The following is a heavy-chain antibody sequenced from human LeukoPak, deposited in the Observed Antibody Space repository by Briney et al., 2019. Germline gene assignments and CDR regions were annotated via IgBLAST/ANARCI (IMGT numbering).Heavy chain of an antibody. J-gene: IGHJ4*02. V-gene: IGHV1-46*01. Sequence: ASVKVSCKASGYTFTGYYMHWVRQAPGQGLEWMGIINPSGGSTSYAQKFQGRVTMTRDMSTSTVYMELSSLRSEDTAVYYCARVRNYYDSSGYTRAIDYWGQGTLVTVSS. CDR3: ARVRNYYDSSGYTRAIDY. CDR1: GYTFTGYY. CDR2: INPSGGST. D-gene: IGHD3-22*01.